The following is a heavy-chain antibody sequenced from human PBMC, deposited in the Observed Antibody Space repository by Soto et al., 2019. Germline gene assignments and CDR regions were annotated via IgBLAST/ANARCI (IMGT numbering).Heavy chain of an antibody. CDR2: ISSSGSTI. CDR1: GFTFSYYY. Sequence: GGSQLVSYTSSGFTFSYYYMSWIRPTTGKGLEWVSYISSSGSTIYYAYSVKGRFTISRDNAKNSLYLQMNSLRAEDTAVYYCARNPGVTYSGSYYGMDVWSQGTTVTVSS. CDR3: ARNPGVTYSGSYYGMDV. D-gene: IGHD1-26*01. V-gene: IGHV3-11*04. J-gene: IGHJ6*02.